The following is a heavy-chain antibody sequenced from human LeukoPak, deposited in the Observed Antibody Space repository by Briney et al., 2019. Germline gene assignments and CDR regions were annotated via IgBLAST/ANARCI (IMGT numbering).Heavy chain of an antibody. CDR3: ARDRLEDCSSTSCYHNWFDP. CDR2: IYHSGST. D-gene: IGHD2-2*01. V-gene: IGHV4-4*02. CDR1: GGSISSSNW. J-gene: IGHJ5*02. Sequence: SETLSLTCAFSGGSISSSNWWRWVRQPPGKGLEWIGEIYHSGSTNYNPSLKSRVTISVDKSKNQFSLKLSSVTAADTAVYYCARDRLEDCSSTSCYHNWFDPWGQGTLVTVSS.